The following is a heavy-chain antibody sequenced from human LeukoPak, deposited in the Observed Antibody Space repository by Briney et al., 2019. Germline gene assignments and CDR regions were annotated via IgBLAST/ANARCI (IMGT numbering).Heavy chain of an antibody. CDR1: GITFSRYW. Sequence: GGSLRLSCVDSGITFSRYWMSWVRQAPGKGLEWVANIKQDGGEKYYVDSVKGRFTIARDNAKNSLYLQMNSLRVEDTAVYYCARDGRPLDYWGQGTLVTVSS. CDR3: ARDGRPLDY. J-gene: IGHJ4*02. CDR2: IKQDGGEK. V-gene: IGHV3-7*03.